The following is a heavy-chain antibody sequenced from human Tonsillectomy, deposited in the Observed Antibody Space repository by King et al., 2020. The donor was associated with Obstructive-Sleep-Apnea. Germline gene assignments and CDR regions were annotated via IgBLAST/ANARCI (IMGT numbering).Heavy chain of an antibody. J-gene: IGHJ4*02. CDR1: GFTFSSYA. CDR2: ISYDGSNK. CDR3: AREYAVGWDY. V-gene: IGHV3-30*04. Sequence: VQLVESGGGVVQPGRSLRLSCAASGFTFSSYAMHWVRQAPGKGLEWVAVISYDGSNKYYADSVKGRFTISRDNSKNTLYLQMNSLRAEDTAVYYCAREYAVGWDYWGQGTLVTVSS. D-gene: IGHD1-26*01.